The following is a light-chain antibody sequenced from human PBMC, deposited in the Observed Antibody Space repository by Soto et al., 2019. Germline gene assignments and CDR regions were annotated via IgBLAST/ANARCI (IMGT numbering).Light chain of an antibody. J-gene: IGKJ5*01. CDR3: MQSTQLPPT. Sequence: DVVMTQTPLSLSVAPGQPASISCKSSQSLLHITGETFLFWYLQKPGQSPPLLIYEVSTRVSGVPDRFSGSGSGTDFPLEISRVETDDVGIYYCMQSTQLPPTVGQGTRLES. V-gene: IGKV2D-29*02. CDR2: EVS. CDR1: QSLLHITGETF.